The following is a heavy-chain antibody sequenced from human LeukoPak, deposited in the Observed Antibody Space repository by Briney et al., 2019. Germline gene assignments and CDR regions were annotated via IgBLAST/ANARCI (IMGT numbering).Heavy chain of an antibody. J-gene: IGHJ4*02. CDR1: GFTFSSYG. CDR2: ISYDGSNK. CDR3: AKARDSGWTLQNLDY. D-gene: IGHD6-19*01. V-gene: IGHV3-30*18. Sequence: GGSLRLSCAASGFTFSSYGTHWVRQAPGKGLEWGAVISYDGSNKYYADSVKGRFTISRDNSKNTLYLQMNSLRAEDTAVYYCAKARDSGWTLQNLDYWGQGTLVTVSS.